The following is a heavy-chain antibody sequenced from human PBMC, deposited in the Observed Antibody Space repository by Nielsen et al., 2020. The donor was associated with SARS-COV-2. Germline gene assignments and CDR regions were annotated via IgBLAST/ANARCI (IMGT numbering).Heavy chain of an antibody. D-gene: IGHD4-23*01. J-gene: IGHJ3*02. CDR1: GGTFSSYA. CDR3: ATPSLDAFDI. CDR2: IIPIFGTA. V-gene: IGHV1-69*06. Sequence: SVKVSCKASGGTFSSYAISWVRQAPGQGLEWMGGIIPIFGTANYAQKFQGRVTMTEDTSTDTAYMELSSLRSEDTAVYYCATPSLDAFDIWGQGTMVTVSS.